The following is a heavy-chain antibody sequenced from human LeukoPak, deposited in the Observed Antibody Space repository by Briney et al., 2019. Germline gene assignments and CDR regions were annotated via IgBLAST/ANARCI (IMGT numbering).Heavy chain of an antibody. Sequence: SGTLSLTCAVSGGSISTSNWWSWVRQPPGKRLEWIGEIYHSGSTNYNSSLKSRVTISVDKSKNQFSLKLSSVTAADTAVYYCAREVTWELLGGHYFDYWGQGTLVTVSS. CDR2: IYHSGST. CDR3: AREVTWELLGGHYFDY. V-gene: IGHV4-4*02. D-gene: IGHD1-26*01. CDR1: GGSISTSNW. J-gene: IGHJ4*02.